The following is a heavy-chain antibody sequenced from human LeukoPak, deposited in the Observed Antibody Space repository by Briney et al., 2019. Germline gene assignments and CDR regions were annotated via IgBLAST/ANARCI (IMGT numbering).Heavy chain of an antibody. CDR1: GGSISSYY. D-gene: IGHD4-23*01. J-gene: IGHJ4*02. CDR2: IYYSGST. Sequence: SETLSLTCTVSGGSISSYYWSWIRQPRGKGLEGIGYIYYSGSTNYNPSLKSRVTISVDTSKNQFSLKLSSVTAADTAVHYGARGVSVVAYYFDYWGQGTLVTVSS. CDR3: ARGVSVVAYYFDY. V-gene: IGHV4-59*01.